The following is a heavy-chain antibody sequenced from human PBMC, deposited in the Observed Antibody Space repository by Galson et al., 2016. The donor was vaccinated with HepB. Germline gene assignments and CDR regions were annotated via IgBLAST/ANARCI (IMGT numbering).Heavy chain of an antibody. J-gene: IGHJ3*02. CDR3: ARDFYDSTGYRIRGPFDI. D-gene: IGHD3-22*01. V-gene: IGHV1-2*02. CDR2: INPNSGDT. Sequence: SVKVSCKASGYTFTGYFVHWVRQAPGQGLEWMGWINPNSGDTNYAQKFQGSVTMTRDTSITTVYLDLSGLGSDDTAVYYCARDFYDSTGYRIRGPFDIWGPGTMVTVSS. CDR1: GYTFTGYF.